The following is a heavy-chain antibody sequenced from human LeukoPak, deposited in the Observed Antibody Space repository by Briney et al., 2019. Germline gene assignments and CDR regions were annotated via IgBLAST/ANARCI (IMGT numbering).Heavy chain of an antibody. V-gene: IGHV3-30-3*01. CDR1: GFTFSSYA. Sequence: PGGSLRLSCAASGFTFSSYAMHWVRQAPGKGLEWVAVISYDGSNKYYADSVKGRFTISRDNSKNTLYLQMNSLRAEDTAVYYCAKDLNPGGWGQGTLVTVSS. J-gene: IGHJ4*02. CDR3: AKDLNPGG. D-gene: IGHD3-10*01. CDR2: ISYDGSNK.